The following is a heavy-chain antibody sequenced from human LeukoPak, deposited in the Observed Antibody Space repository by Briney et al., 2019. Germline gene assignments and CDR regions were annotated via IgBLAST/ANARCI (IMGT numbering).Heavy chain of an antibody. CDR1: GFTFSSYW. CDR2: IKQDGSEK. CDR3: ARNGGNSDFDY. V-gene: IGHV3-7*04. D-gene: IGHD4-23*01. Sequence: GGSLRLSCAASGFTFSSYWMSWVRPAPGKWLEWVANIKQDGSEKYYVDSVKGRLTISRENAKNSLYLQVNSLRAEDTAVYYCARNGGNSDFDYWGQGTLVTVSS. J-gene: IGHJ4*02.